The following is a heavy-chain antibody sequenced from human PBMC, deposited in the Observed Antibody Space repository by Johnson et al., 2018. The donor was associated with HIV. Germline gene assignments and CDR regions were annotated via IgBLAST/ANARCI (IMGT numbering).Heavy chain of an antibody. CDR2: ITSNGEST. CDR3: AGGSYNDAFDF. J-gene: IGHJ3*01. CDR1: GFIFNTYA. V-gene: IGHV3-64*01. D-gene: IGHD1-26*01. Sequence: EVQLLESGGGLVRPGGSLRLSCEASGFIFNTYAMHWVRQAPGKGLEFVSTITSNGESTYYANSVKGRFTISRDNSKNTLYLQMNSLRTEDTAVYYCAGGSYNDAFDFWGQGTMVTVSS.